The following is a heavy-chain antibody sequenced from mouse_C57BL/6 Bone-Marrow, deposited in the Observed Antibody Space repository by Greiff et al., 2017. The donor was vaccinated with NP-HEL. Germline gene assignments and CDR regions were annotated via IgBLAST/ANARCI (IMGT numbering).Heavy chain of an antibody. CDR3: ARDPFITTVARYFDV. Sequence: EVQRVESGPGLVKPSQSLSLTCSVTGYSITSGYYWNWIRQFPGNKLEWMGYISYDGSNNYNPSLKNRISITRDTSKNQFFLKLNSVTTEDTATYYCARDPFITTVARYFDVWGTGTTVTVSS. D-gene: IGHD1-1*01. V-gene: IGHV3-6*01. J-gene: IGHJ1*03. CDR1: GYSITSGYY. CDR2: ISYDGSN.